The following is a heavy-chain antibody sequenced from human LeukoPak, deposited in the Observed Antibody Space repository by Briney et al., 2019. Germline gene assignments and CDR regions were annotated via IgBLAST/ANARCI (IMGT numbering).Heavy chain of an antibody. J-gene: IGHJ4*02. CDR3: ARGRFLEWLLTSWCGDY. D-gene: IGHD3-3*01. CDR2: ISYDGSNK. Sequence: GGSLRLSCAASGFTFSSYAMHWVRQAPGKGLEWVAVISYDGSNKYYADSVKGRFTISRDNSKNTLYLQMNSLRAEDTAVYYCARGRFLEWLLTSWCGDYWGQGTLVTVSS. CDR1: GFTFSSYA. V-gene: IGHV3-30*07.